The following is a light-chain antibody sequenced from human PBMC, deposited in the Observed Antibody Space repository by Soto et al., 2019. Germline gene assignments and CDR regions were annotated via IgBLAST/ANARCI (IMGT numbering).Light chain of an antibody. V-gene: IGKV3-20*01. CDR3: QQYGTSPT. Sequence: EIVLTQSPGTLSLSPGERATLSCRASQSVSSSYLAWYQEKPGQAPRLLIYGAASRATGIPDRFSGRGSGTDFTLTISRLEPEDFAVYYCQQYGTSPTFGQGTRLEIK. CDR1: QSVSSSY. CDR2: GAA. J-gene: IGKJ5*01.